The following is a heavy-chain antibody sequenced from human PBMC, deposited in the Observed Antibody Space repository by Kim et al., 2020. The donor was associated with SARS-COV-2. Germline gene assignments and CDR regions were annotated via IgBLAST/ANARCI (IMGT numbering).Heavy chain of an antibody. CDR3: TTGGASTGVDY. CDR1: GFTFSNAW. V-gene: IGHV3-15*01. J-gene: IGHJ4*02. Sequence: GGSLRLSCAASGFTFSNAWMSWVRQAPGKGLEWVGSIKSKTDGGTTDYAAPVKGRFTISRDDSKNTLYLQMNSLKTEDTAVYYCTTGGASTGVDYWGQGTLVTVSS. CDR2: IKSKTDGGTT. D-gene: IGHD1-26*01.